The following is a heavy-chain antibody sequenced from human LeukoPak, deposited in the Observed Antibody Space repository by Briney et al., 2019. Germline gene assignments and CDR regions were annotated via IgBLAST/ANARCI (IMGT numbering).Heavy chain of an antibody. D-gene: IGHD3-10*01. CDR1: GGSISSCY. Sequence: SSETLSLTCTVSGGSISSCYWGWIRQTPGRGLQWIGSIFYSGSTYYNPSLKSRVTISVDTSKNQFSLKLSSVTAADTAVYYCARKAWFGELLGAFDYWGQGTLVTVSS. CDR3: ARKAWFGELLGAFDY. V-gene: IGHV4-39*07. J-gene: IGHJ4*02. CDR2: IFYSGST.